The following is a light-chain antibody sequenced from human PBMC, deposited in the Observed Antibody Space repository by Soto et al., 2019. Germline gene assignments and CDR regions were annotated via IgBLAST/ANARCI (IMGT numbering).Light chain of an antibody. Sequence: EIVMAQSPATLSVSPGVRATVSCRASQSISDTLAWYQQKPGQAPRLLIYGASTRAPGFPARFSGSGSGTDFTLTISSLQSEDFAVYYCQQYNNWPWTFGQGTKVDIK. CDR1: QSISDT. V-gene: IGKV3-15*01. CDR2: GAS. CDR3: QQYNNWPWT. J-gene: IGKJ1*01.